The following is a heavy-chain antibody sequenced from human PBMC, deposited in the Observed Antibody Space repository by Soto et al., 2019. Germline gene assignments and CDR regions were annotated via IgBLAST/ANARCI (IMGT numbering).Heavy chain of an antibody. CDR2: VSASGGTS. Sequence: GGSLRLSCAVSGFSFTNYAMTWVRQAPGKGLEWVSGVSASGGTSAYADSVKGRFTISRDDSKNTLYLQMSSLRAEDTAVYYCAKSYGDYYYYYGMDVWGQGTTVTVSS. CDR3: AKSYGDYYYYYGMDV. D-gene: IGHD4-17*01. J-gene: IGHJ6*02. V-gene: IGHV3-23*01. CDR1: GFSFTNYA.